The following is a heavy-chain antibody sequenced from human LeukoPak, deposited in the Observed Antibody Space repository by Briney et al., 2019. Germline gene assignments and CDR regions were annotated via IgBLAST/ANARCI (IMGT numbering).Heavy chain of an antibody. D-gene: IGHD5-12*01. V-gene: IGHV1-58*01. CDR3: AAGLKWQSFDY. J-gene: IGHJ4*02. Sequence: ASVKVSCKASGFTFSISAAQWVRQARGQRLEWIGWIVVGSGNTNYAQKFQERVTITRDMSTSTAYMELSSLRSEDTAVYYCAAGLKWQSFDYWGQGTLVTVSS. CDR2: IVVGSGNT. CDR1: GFTFSISA.